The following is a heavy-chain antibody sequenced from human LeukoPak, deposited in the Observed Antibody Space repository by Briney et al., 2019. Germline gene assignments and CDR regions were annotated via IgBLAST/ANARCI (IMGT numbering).Heavy chain of an antibody. CDR1: GFTFSSYW. CDR3: AKDYGSGIRGFDP. V-gene: IGHV3-7*03. CDR2: IKQDGSEK. D-gene: IGHD3-10*01. Sequence: GGSLRLSCAASGFTFSSYWMSWVRQAPGKGLEWVAHIKQDGSEKYYVDSVKGRFTISRDNAKNSLYLQMNSLRAEDTALYYCAKDYGSGIRGFDPWGQGTLVTVSS. J-gene: IGHJ5*02.